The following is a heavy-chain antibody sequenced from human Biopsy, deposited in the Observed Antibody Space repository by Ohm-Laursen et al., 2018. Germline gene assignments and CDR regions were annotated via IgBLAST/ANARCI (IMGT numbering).Heavy chain of an antibody. J-gene: IGHJ6*02. D-gene: IGHD1-26*01. Sequence: SLRLSCAASGFTFADYGMHRVRQPPGKGLEWVSGIRRNSAIIDYADSVRGRFTISRDNARRFLFLQMNNLKSEDTAFYYCARDRGGARYGMDVWGRGTTVTVSS. CDR3: ARDRGGARYGMDV. CDR2: IRRNSAII. CDR1: GFTFADYG. V-gene: IGHV3-9*01.